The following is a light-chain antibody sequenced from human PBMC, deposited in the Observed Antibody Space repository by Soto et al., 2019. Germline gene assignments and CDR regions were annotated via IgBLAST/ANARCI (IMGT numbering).Light chain of an antibody. CDR1: SSNIGSDT. Sequence: QLVLTQPPSASGTPGQRVTISCYGSSSNIGSDTVYWYQQLPGTAPKLLIYSNSQRPSGVPDRFSGSKSGTSASLAISGLQSEDEADYYCAAWDDSLNGWVFGGGTKVTVL. CDR2: SNS. V-gene: IGLV1-44*01. J-gene: IGLJ3*02. CDR3: AAWDDSLNGWV.